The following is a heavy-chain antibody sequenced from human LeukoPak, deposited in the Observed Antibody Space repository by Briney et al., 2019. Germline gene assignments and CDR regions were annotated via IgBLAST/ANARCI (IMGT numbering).Heavy chain of an antibody. CDR3: ARDRGGYFWFDP. CDR1: GFTFSSYA. D-gene: IGHD5-18*01. CDR2: ISYDGSNK. V-gene: IGHV3-30*04. J-gene: IGHJ5*02. Sequence: GGSLRLSCAASGFTFSSYAMHWVRQAPGKGLEWVAVISYDGSNKYYADSVKGRFTISRDNSKNTLYLQMNSLRAEDTAVYHCARDRGGYFWFDPWGQGTLVTVSS.